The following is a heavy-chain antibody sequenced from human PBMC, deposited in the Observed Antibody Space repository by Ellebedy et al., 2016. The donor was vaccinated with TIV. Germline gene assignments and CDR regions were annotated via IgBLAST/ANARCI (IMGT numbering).Heavy chain of an antibody. CDR1: GYNFATNG. CDR2: ISIYNCAA. D-gene: IGHD2-21*01. Sequence: AASVKVSCKASGYNFATNGLNWVRPAPGQGLEWMGWISIYNCAAKSAQKFQDRLSMTRDTSTSTAYMDLRSLRPDDSAVYFCAREGDFVVVNDRYLSYFDLWGQGTLVTVS. CDR3: AREGDFVVVNDRYLSYFDL. V-gene: IGHV1-18*04. J-gene: IGHJ4*02.